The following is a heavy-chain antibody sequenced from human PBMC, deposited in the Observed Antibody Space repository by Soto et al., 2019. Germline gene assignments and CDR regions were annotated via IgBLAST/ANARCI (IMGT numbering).Heavy chain of an antibody. V-gene: IGHV4-34*01. Sequence: PSETLSLTCAVYGGSFGGYYWRWIRQPPGKGLEWIGEINHSGSTNYNPSLKSRVTISVDTSKNQFSLKLSSVTAADTAVHYCARMSQRLVLKRDYFDYWGQGTLVTVSS. CDR1: GGSFGGYY. CDR3: ARMSQRLVLKRDYFDY. CDR2: INHSGST. D-gene: IGHD6-13*01. J-gene: IGHJ4*02.